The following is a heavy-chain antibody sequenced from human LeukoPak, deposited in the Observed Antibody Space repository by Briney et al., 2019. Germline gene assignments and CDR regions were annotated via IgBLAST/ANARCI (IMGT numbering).Heavy chain of an antibody. V-gene: IGHV4-30-2*01. CDR2: IYHSGST. CDR1: GGSISSGGYS. J-gene: IGHJ3*02. Sequence: PSETLSLTCTVSGGSISSGGYSWSWIRQPPGKGLEWIGYIYHSGSTYYNPSLKSRVTISVDRSKNQFSLKLSSVTAADTAVYYCASSYYVHAFDIWGQGTMVTVSS. D-gene: IGHD3-10*02. CDR3: ASSYYVHAFDI.